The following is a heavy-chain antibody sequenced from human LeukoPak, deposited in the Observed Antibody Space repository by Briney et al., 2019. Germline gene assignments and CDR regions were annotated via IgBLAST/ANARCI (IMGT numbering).Heavy chain of an antibody. CDR2: MNPNSGNT. CDR1: GYTFTSYD. V-gene: IGHV1-8*01. CDR3: ARGSQHPNWFDP. Sequence: ASVKVSCKASGYTFTSYDINWVRQATGQGLEWMGWMNPNSGNTGYAQKFQGRVTMTRNTSISTAYMELSSLRSEDTAAYYCARGSQHPNWFDPWGQGTLVTVSS. J-gene: IGHJ5*02.